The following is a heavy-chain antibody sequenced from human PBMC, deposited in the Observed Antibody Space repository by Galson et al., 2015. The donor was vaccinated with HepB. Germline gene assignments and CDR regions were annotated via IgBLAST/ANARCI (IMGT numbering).Heavy chain of an antibody. Sequence: SVKVSCKASGYTFTGYYIHWVRQAPGQGLEWLGWINPKSGGTNYAQKFQGRVTMTRDTSISAGYMELGRLRSDDTAVYYCARWYFGYPDYWGQGTLVTVSS. V-gene: IGHV1-2*02. CDR2: INPKSGGT. CDR3: ARWYFGYPDY. D-gene: IGHD3-10*01. CDR1: GYTFTGYY. J-gene: IGHJ4*02.